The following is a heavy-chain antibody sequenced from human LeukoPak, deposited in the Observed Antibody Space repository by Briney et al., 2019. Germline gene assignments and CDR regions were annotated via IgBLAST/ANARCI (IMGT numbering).Heavy chain of an antibody. CDR2: IGGSGSST. CDR1: GFTFNSYA. CDR3: ATGSGT. V-gene: IGHV3-23*01. J-gene: IGHJ5*02. Sequence: PGRSLRLSCAASGFTFNSYAMSWVRQAPGKGLEWVSAIGGSGSSTYYTDSMKGRFTISRDNSKNTLYLQMYSLRAEDTAVYYCATGSGTWGQGTRVTVSS.